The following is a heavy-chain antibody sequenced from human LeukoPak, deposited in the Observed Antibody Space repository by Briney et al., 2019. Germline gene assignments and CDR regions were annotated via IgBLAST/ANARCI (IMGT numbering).Heavy chain of an antibody. D-gene: IGHD6-6*01. CDR1: GGSIRSSNW. Sequence: SETLSLTCAVSGGSIRSSNWWSWVRQPPGKGLEWIGEIYHSGSTNYNPSLKSRVTISVDKSKNQFSLKLSSVTAADTAVYYCARYSSSNGRYYFDYWGPGTLVTVSS. J-gene: IGHJ4*02. V-gene: IGHV4-4*02. CDR2: IYHSGST. CDR3: ARYSSSNGRYYFDY.